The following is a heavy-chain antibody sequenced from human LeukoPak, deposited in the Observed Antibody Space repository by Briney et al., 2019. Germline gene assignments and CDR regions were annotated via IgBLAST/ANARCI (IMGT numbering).Heavy chain of an antibody. CDR3: ARDGSSGWYDGWFDP. J-gene: IGHJ5*02. V-gene: IGHV3-21*01. Sequence: GGSLRLSCAASGFTFSSYSMNWVRQAPGKGLEWVSSISSSSYIYYSDSVTGRFTISRDNAKNSLYLQMNSLRAEDTAVYYCARDGSSGWYDGWFDPWGQGTLVTVSS. CDR2: ISSSSYI. D-gene: IGHD6-19*01. CDR1: GFTFSSYS.